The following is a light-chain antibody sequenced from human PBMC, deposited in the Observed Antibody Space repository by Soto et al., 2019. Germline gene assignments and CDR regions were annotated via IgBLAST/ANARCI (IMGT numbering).Light chain of an antibody. V-gene: IGKV4-1*01. CDR3: QQYYSIPYT. Sequence: DIVMTQSPDSLSVSLGERATINCKSSTSVLYSSNNKNYWAWYQQKPGQPPKLLMYWASTRESGVPDRFSGSGSGTDFTLTISSLQAEDVAVYYCQQYYSIPYTFGQGTKLEIK. CDR1: TSVLYSSNNKNY. J-gene: IGKJ2*01. CDR2: WAS.